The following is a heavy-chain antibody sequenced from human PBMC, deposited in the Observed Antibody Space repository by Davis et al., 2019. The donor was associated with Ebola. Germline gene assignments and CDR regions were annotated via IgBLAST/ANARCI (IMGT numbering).Heavy chain of an antibody. D-gene: IGHD3-10*01. CDR1: GFTFSSYA. CDR3: VKDPKNYYGSGHLDY. Sequence: GGSLRLSCSASGFTFSSYAMHWVRQAPGKGLEYVSAISSNGGSTYYADSVKGRFTISRDNSKNTLYLQMSSLRAEDTAVYYCVKDPKNYYGSGHLDYWGQGTLVTVSS. V-gene: IGHV3-64D*08. CDR2: ISSNGGST. J-gene: IGHJ4*02.